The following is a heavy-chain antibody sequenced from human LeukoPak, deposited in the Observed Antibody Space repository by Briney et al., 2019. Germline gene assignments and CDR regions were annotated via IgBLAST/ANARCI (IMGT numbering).Heavy chain of an antibody. CDR2: INPSGGST. V-gene: IGHV1-46*01. D-gene: IGHD2/OR15-2a*01. Sequence: GASVKVSCKASGYTFTSYYMHWVRQAPGQGLEWMGIINPSGGSTSYAQKFQGRVTMTRDMSTSTVYMDLSSLRSEDTAAYYCAREMRSSKALDYWGQGTLVTVSS. CDR3: AREMRSSKALDY. J-gene: IGHJ4*02. CDR1: GYTFTSYY.